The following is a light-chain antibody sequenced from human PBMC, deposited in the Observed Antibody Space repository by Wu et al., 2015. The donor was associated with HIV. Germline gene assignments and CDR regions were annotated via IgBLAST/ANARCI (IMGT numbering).Light chain of an antibody. CDR3: QHYYNLPLT. CDR2: ASS. J-gene: IGKJ4*01. Sequence: DIQMTQSPSSLSASVGDRVTITCRASQDISHSLAWYQQKPGKGPKLLLYASSRLESGVPSRFSGSGSGTEFTLTISRLQPEDFATYFCQHYYNLPLTFGGGTKVEIK. V-gene: IGKV1-NL1*01. CDR1: QDISHS.